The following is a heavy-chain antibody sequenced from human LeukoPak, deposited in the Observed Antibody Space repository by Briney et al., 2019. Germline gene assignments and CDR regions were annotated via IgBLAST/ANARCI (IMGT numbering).Heavy chain of an antibody. CDR1: GFTFSSYG. J-gene: IGHJ4*02. CDR2: IKPKTDGETT. V-gene: IGHV3-15*07. D-gene: IGHD2-21*01. CDR3: ITPLPYSAQ. Sequence: PGGPLRLSCAASGFTFSSYGMHWVRQAPGKGLEWVGRIKPKTDGETTEYAAPVKGRSSISRDDSKNMLYLQMNSLKTEDTAVYYCITPLPYSAQGGQGTLVTVSS.